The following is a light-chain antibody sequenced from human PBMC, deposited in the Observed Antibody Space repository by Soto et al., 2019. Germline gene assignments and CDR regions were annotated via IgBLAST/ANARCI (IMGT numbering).Light chain of an antibody. CDR3: QQYNSWPLT. CDR2: GAS. CDR1: QSVGSNY. J-gene: IGKJ4*01. Sequence: EIVLTQSPGTLSLSPGERATLSCRASQSVGSNYLAWYQQKPGQAPRLLIYGASSRATGIPDRFSGSGSGTEFTLTISSLQSEDFAVYYCQQYNSWPLTFGGGTKVDIK. V-gene: IGKV3-20*01.